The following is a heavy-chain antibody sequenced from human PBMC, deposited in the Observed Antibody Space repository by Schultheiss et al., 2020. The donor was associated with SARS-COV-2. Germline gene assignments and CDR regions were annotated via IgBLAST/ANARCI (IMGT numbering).Heavy chain of an antibody. V-gene: IGHV2-70*01. D-gene: IGHD5-18*01. J-gene: IGHJ3*02. CDR2: IDWDDDK. CDR1: GFSLSTSGMC. CDR3: ARIAGYSYSGNAFDI. Sequence: SGPTLVKPTQTLTLTCTFSGFSLSTSGMCVSWIRQPPGKALEWLALIDWDDDKYYSTSLKSRLTISKDTSKSQVVLTMTNMDPVDTATYYCARIAGYSYSGNAFDIWGQGTMVTVSS.